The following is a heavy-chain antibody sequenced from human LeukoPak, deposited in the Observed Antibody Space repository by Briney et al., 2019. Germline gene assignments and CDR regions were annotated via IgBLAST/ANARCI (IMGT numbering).Heavy chain of an antibody. CDR2: IRSKTYGGTT. J-gene: IGHJ6*02. CDR1: GFTFGDYS. Sequence: PGGSLRLSCTTSGFTFGDYSMSWVRQAPGKGLEWVGFIRSKTYGGTTEYAASVKGRFAISRDDSESIAYLQMNSLKTEDAAVYYCTRNRGLDVWGQGTTVTVSS. V-gene: IGHV3-49*04. CDR3: TRNRGLDV.